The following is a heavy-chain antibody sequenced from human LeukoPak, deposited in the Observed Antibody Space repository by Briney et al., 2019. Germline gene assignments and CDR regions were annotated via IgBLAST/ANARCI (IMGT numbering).Heavy chain of an antibody. CDR3: ARGTLQLWSPGAFDI. D-gene: IGHD5-18*01. V-gene: IGHV1-69*04. J-gene: IGHJ3*02. CDR1: GGTFSSYA. CDR2: IIPILGIA. Sequence: SVKVSCKASGGTFSSYAISWVRQAPGQGLEWMGRIIPILGIANYAQKFQGRVTITADKSTSTAYMELSSLRSEDTAVYYCARGTLQLWSPGAFDIWGQGTMVTVSS.